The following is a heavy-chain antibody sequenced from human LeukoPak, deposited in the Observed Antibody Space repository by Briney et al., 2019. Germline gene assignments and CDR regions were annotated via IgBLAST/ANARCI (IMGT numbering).Heavy chain of an antibody. V-gene: IGHV3-48*02. D-gene: IGHD2-15*01. Sequence: QSGGSLRLSCSASGFTFSSYAMHWVRQAPGKGLEWVSYISTSSNTVYYADSVKGRFTISRDNAKNSLYLQMNSLRDEDTAVYYCARVPGYCSGGSCYSAYFDYWGLGTLVTVSS. CDR2: ISTSSNTV. CDR3: ARVPGYCSGGSCYSAYFDY. CDR1: GFTFSSYA. J-gene: IGHJ4*02.